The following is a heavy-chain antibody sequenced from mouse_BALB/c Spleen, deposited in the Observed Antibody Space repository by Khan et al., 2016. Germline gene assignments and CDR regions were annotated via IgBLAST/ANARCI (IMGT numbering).Heavy chain of an antibody. CDR2: ISSGGST. Sequence: EVELVESGGGLVKPGGSLKLSCAASGFTFSSYAMSWVRQTPEKRLEWVASISSGGSTYYPDSVKGRFTISRDNARNILNLQMSSLRSEDTAMYYCAREDYGNYGDYFDYWGQGTTPTVSS. V-gene: IGHV5-6-5*01. J-gene: IGHJ2*01. D-gene: IGHD2-1*01. CDR1: GFTFSSYA. CDR3: AREDYGNYGDYFDY.